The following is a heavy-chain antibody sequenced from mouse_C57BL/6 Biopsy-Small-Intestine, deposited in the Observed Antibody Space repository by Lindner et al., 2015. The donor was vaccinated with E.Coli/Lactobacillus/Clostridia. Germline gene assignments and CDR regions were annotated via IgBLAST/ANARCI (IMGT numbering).Heavy chain of an antibody. J-gene: IGHJ4*01. D-gene: IGHD2-4*01. Sequence: VQLQESGAELVRPGTSVKVSCKASGYAFTNYLIEWVKQRPGQGLEWIGVINPGSGGTNYNEKFKGKATLTADKSSNTAYMQLSSLTSEDSAVYFCARVDYDYYAMDYWGQGTSVTVSS. V-gene: IGHV1-54*01. CDR3: ARVDYDYYAMDY. CDR2: INPGSGGT. CDR1: GYAFTNYL.